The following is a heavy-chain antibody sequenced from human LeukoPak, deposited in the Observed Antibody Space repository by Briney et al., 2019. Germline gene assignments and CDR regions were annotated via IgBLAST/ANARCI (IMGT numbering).Heavy chain of an antibody. V-gene: IGHV1-2*02. Sequence: ASVKVSCKASGYTFTGYYMHWVRQAPGQGLEWMGWINPNSGGTNYAQKFQGRVTMTRDTSISTAYMELSRLRSDDTAVYYCARDTRNYYDSSGYYFLGYWGQGTLVTVSS. CDR3: ARDTRNYYDSSGYYFLGY. CDR2: INPNSGGT. D-gene: IGHD3-22*01. CDR1: GYTFTGYY. J-gene: IGHJ4*02.